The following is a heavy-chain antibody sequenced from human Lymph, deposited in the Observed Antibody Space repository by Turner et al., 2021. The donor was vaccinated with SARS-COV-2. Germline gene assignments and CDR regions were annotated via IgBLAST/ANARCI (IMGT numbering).Heavy chain of an antibody. D-gene: IGHD3-10*01. CDR2: IYPGDTDT. Sequence: EVQLVQSGAEVKQPGDSLKISCQGSVYRFTSYWIGWVRQMPGKGLEWMGIIYPGDTDTRYSPSFQGQVNISADKSISTAYLQWSSLKASDSAMYYCARITFYYGSGLYYYYGMDVWGQGTTVTVSS. CDR3: ARITFYYGSGLYYYYGMDV. J-gene: IGHJ6*02. V-gene: IGHV5-51*03. CDR1: VYRFTSYW.